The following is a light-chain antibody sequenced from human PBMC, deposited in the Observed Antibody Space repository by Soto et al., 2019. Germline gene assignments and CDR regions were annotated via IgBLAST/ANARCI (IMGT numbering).Light chain of an antibody. Sequence: DIQLTQSPSSLSASVGDRVTITCRASQSISSYLNWYQQKPGKDPKLLICAASSLQSGVPSRFSGCGSGTDFTLPISSLQPEDFATYYCQQSYSTLYTLGRGTKLEIK. CDR1: QSISSY. V-gene: IGKV1-39*01. CDR2: AAS. CDR3: QQSYSTLYT. J-gene: IGKJ2*01.